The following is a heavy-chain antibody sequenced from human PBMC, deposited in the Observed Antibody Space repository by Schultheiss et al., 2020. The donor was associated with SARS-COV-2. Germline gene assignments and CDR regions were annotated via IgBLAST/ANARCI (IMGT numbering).Heavy chain of an antibody. Sequence: GESLKISCAASGFTFSSYGMHWVRQAPGKGLEWVAVISYDGSNKYYADSVKGRFTISRDNAKNSLYLQMNSLRAEDTAVYYCASDVTNYYYYGMDVWGQGTTVTVSS. CDR1: GFTFSSYG. CDR2: ISYDGSNK. D-gene: IGHD2-21*02. J-gene: IGHJ6*02. V-gene: IGHV3-30*03. CDR3: ASDVTNYYYYGMDV.